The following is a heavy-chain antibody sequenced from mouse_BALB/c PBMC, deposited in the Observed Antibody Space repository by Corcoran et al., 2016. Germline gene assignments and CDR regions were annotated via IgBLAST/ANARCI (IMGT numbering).Heavy chain of an antibody. CDR3: ARRGDYYAMDY. Sequence: QIQLVQSGPELKKPGETVKISCKASGYTLTHYGMTWVKQAPGKGLKWMGWINTYPGEPTYADDFKGRFAFSLETSASTAYLQINNLKNEDTATYFCARRGDYYAMDYWGQGTSVTVSS. CDR2: INTYPGEP. CDR1: GYTLTHYG. J-gene: IGHJ4*01. V-gene: IGHV9-3-1*01.